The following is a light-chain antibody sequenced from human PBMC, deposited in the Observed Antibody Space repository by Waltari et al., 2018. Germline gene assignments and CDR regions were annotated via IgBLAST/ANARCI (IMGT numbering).Light chain of an antibody. J-gene: IGLJ3*02. CDR2: EVS. CDR1: RSDVGTYDV. V-gene: IGLV2-23*02. Sequence: QSALTQTASVSGSPGPSITISCTGLRSDVGTYDVVSWYQKHPDKPPTLIFYEVSKRPSGVSDRFSGSKSGNTASLTISGLQAEDEADYYCCSFAESDTWVFGGGTKVTVL. CDR3: CSFAESDTWV.